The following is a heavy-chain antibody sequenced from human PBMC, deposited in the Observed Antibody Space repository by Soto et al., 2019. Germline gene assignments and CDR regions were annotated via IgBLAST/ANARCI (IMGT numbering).Heavy chain of an antibody. CDR1: GYTIISYA. CDR2: ISAYNGNT. Sequence: SVKASCKASGYTIISYAMSWVRLALGQGHEWMGWISAYNGNTNYAQKLQGRVTMTTDTSTSTAYMELRSLRSDDTAVYYCAVGLYYDLWSGYSADIDYWGQGTLVTVSS. CDR3: AVGLYYDLWSGYSADIDY. V-gene: IGHV1-18*01. D-gene: IGHD3-3*01. J-gene: IGHJ4*02.